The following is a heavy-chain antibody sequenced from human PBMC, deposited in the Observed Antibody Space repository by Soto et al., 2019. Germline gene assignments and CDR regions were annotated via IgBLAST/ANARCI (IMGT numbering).Heavy chain of an antibody. Sequence: QVQLPQWGAGLLKPAETLSLTCAVYAGAFSGYYWSWVQPPPGQGLEWIGEIKHIGSTTYNPSLKRRVTLPVDTSKNQFFLTLSSVTAADTAVSSCARGRRGRSSPDRVCAYYYYMDVWGKGPTVTVSS. J-gene: IGHJ6*03. CDR1: AGAFSGYY. CDR3: ARGRRGRSSPDRVCAYYYYMDV. V-gene: IGHV4-34*01. D-gene: IGHD6-13*01. CDR2: IKHIGST.